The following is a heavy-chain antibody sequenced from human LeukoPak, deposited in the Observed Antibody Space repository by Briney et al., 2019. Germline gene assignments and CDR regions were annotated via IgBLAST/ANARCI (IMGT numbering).Heavy chain of an antibody. V-gene: IGHV1-2*02. Sequence: EASVKVSCKASGYTFTGYYMHWVRQAPGQGLEWMGWINPNSGGTNYAQKFQGRVTMTRDTSISTAYMELSRLRSDDTAVYYCARMYYDILTGYQIFDYWGQGTLVTVSS. D-gene: IGHD3-9*01. CDR1: GYTFTGYY. J-gene: IGHJ4*02. CDR2: INPNSGGT. CDR3: ARMYYDILTGYQIFDY.